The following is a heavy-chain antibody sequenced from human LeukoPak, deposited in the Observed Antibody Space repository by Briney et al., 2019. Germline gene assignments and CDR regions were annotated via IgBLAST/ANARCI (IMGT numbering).Heavy chain of an antibody. D-gene: IGHD2-15*01. Sequence: GASVKVSCTASGYTFTSYGISWVRQAPGQGLEWVGWISAYNGNTNYAQKLQGRVTMTTDTSTSTAYMELRSLRSDDTAVYYCARGYCSGGSCYSDYWGQGTLVSVSS. CDR3: ARGYCSGGSCYSDY. J-gene: IGHJ4*02. CDR1: GYTFTSYG. V-gene: IGHV1-18*01. CDR2: ISAYNGNT.